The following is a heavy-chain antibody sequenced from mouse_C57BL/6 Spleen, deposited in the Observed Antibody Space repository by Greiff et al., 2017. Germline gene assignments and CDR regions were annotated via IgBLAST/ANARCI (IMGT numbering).Heavy chain of an antibody. J-gene: IGHJ3*01. Sequence: EVQLQQSGPELVKPGASVKISCKASGYTFTDYYMNWVKQSHGKSLEWIGDINPNNGGTSYNQKFKGKATLTVDKSSSTAYMELRSLTSEDSAVYYCAGLLSWFAYWGQGTLVTVSA. CDR2: INPNNGGT. CDR3: AGLLSWFAY. V-gene: IGHV1-26*01. CDR1: GYTFTDYY. D-gene: IGHD2-12*01.